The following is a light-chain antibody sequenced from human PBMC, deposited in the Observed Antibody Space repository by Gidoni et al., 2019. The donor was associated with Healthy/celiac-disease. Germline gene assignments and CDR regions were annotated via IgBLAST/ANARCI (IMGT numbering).Light chain of an antibody. CDR2: GSS. J-gene: IGKJ1*01. V-gene: IGKV3-20*01. CDR1: QSVSSSY. CDR3: QQYGSSPCRM. Sequence: EIVLTPSPGTLSLSPGERATPSCRASQSVSSSYLAWYQQKPGQAPRLLIYGSSSRATGIPDRFRCSGSGTDFTLTISRLGPEDFAVYYCQQYGSSPCRMFGQGTKVEIK.